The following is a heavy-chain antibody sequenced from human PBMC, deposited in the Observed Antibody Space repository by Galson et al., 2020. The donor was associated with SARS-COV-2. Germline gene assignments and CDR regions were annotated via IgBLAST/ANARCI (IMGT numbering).Heavy chain of an antibody. CDR1: GFTFDDYA. CDR2: ISWNSGSI. Sequence: GGSLRLSCAASGFTFDDYAMHWVRQAPGKGLEWVSGISWNSGSIGYADSVKGRFTISRDNAKNSLYLQMNSLRAEDTALYYCANLGYYYDSSGYYTDYWGQGTLVTVSS. D-gene: IGHD3-22*01. CDR3: ANLGYYYDSSGYYTDY. V-gene: IGHV3-9*01. J-gene: IGHJ4*02.